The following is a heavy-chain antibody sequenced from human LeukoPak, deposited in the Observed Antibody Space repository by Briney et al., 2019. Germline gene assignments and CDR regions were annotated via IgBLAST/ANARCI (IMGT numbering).Heavy chain of an antibody. CDR3: AREGEMNGMDV. D-gene: IGHD2-21*01. CDR1: GFTFSSYS. V-gene: IGHV3-21*01. J-gene: IGHJ6*02. CDR2: ISSSSSYI. Sequence: GGSLRLSCAASGFTFSSYSMNWVRQASGKGLEWVSSISSSSSYICYADSVKGRFTISRDNAKNSLYLQMNSLRAEDTAVYYCAREGEMNGMDVWGQGTTVTVSS.